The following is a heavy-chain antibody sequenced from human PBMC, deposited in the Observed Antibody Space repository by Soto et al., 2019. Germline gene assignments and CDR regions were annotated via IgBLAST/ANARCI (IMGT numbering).Heavy chain of an antibody. CDR1: GFTFSSYW. CDR3: ARDNSREQWLAQNVY. J-gene: IGHJ4*02. Sequence: GGSLRLSCAASGFTFSSYWMHWVRQAPGKGLVWVSRINSDGSSTSYADSVKGRFTISRDNAKNTLYLQMNSLRAEDTAVYYCARDNSREQWLAQNVYWGQGTLVTVSS. V-gene: IGHV3-74*01. D-gene: IGHD6-19*01. CDR2: INSDGSST.